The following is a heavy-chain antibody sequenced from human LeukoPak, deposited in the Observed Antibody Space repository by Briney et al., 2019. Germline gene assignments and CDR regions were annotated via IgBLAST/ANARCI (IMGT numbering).Heavy chain of an antibody. CDR1: GFTFGSYA. CDR2: RWYDGSNK. V-gene: IGHV3-33*08. J-gene: IGHJ3*02. CDR3: AREGRYSYGDAAFDI. Sequence: GGSLRLSCATSGFTFGSYAMSWVRQAPGKGLEWVAVRWYDGSNKYYADSVKGRFTISRDNSKNTLYLQMNSLRAEDTAVYYCAREGRYSYGDAAFDIWGQGTMVTVSS. D-gene: IGHD5-18*01.